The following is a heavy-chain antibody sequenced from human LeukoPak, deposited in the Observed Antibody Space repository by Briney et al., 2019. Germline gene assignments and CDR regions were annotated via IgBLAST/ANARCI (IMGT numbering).Heavy chain of an antibody. CDR3: VRGVADSYGQFDN. D-gene: IGHD3-10*01. Sequence: GGSLRLSCVVSGFDFSGFSMSWVRQAPGKGLEWVAIMDEYGSDIFYVESVKGRFIISRANAKNTLYLQMNSLRAEDTAVYYCVRGVADSYGQFDNWGQGTLVTVSS. V-gene: IGHV3-7*01. CDR2: MDEYGSDI. J-gene: IGHJ4*02. CDR1: GFDFSGFS.